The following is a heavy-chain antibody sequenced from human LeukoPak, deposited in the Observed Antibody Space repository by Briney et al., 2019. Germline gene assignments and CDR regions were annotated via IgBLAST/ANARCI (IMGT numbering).Heavy chain of an antibody. CDR3: AREGARHYDILTYYYYGMDV. Sequence: ASVKVSCKASGYTFTSYGISWVRQAPGQGLEWMGWISAYNGNTNYAQKLQGRVTMTTDTSTSTAYMEPRSLRSDDTAVYYCAREGARHYDILTYYYYGMDVWGQGTTVTVSS. CDR1: GYTFTSYG. J-gene: IGHJ6*02. D-gene: IGHD3-9*01. V-gene: IGHV1-18*01. CDR2: ISAYNGNT.